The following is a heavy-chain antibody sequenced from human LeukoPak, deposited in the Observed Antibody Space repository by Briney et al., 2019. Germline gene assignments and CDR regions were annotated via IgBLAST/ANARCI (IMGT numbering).Heavy chain of an antibody. CDR2: IYYSGST. Sequence: PSETLSLTCTVSGGSISSSSYYWGWIRQPPGKGLEWIGSIYYSGSTYYNPSLKSRVTISVDTSKNQFSLKLSSVTAADTAVYYCARQGGSYWGDYFDYWGQGTLVTVSS. V-gene: IGHV4-39*01. CDR1: GGSISSSSYY. J-gene: IGHJ4*02. CDR3: ARQGGSYWGDYFDY. D-gene: IGHD1-26*01.